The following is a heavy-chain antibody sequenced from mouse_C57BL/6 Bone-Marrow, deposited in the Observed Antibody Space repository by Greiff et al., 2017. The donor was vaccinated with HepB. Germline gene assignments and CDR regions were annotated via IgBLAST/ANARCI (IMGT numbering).Heavy chain of an antibody. Sequence: VQLQQSGAELAKPGASVKLSCKASGYTFTSYWMHWVKQRPGQGLEWIGYINPSSGYTKYNQKFKDKATLTADKSSSTAYMQLSSLAYEDSAGDYCARHDYNNYGYADWGKGALVTVAA. CDR1: GYTFTSYW. J-gene: IGHJ3*01. D-gene: IGHD2-5*01. CDR2: INPSSGYT. CDR3: ARHDYNNYGYAD. V-gene: IGHV1-7*01.